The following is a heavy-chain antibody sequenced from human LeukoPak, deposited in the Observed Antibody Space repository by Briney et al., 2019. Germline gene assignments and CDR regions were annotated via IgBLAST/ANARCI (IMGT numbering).Heavy chain of an antibody. CDR2: IAGSDTTT. D-gene: IGHD3-22*01. CDR1: GFAFSAYE. Sequence: GGSLRLSCLASGFAFSAYEMNWVRQAPGKGLEWVSYIAGSDTTTYYADSVKGRFTIFRDSAKNSLYLQMNSLRAEDTALYYCTTLGYHLDSWGQGTLVTVSS. V-gene: IGHV3-48*03. J-gene: IGHJ4*02. CDR3: TTLGYHLDS.